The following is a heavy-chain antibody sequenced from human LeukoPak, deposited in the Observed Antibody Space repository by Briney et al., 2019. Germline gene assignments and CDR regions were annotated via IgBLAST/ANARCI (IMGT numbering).Heavy chain of an antibody. CDR2: INAGNGNT. Sequence: ASVKVSCKASGYTFTSYAMHWVRQAPGQRLEWMGWINAGNGNTKYSQKFQGRVTITRDTSASTAYMELSSLRSEDTAVYYCARARLLRFLEWLDAFDIWGQGTMVTVSS. V-gene: IGHV1-3*01. J-gene: IGHJ3*02. CDR3: ARARLLRFLEWLDAFDI. D-gene: IGHD3-3*01. CDR1: GYTFTSYA.